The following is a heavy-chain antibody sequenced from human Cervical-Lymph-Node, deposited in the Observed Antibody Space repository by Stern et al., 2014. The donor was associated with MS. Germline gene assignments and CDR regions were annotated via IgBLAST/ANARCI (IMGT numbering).Heavy chain of an antibody. CDR3: VAYASGDNINH. D-gene: IGHD6-19*01. CDR1: GLTFSRDG. CDR2: IWYDGSNA. Sequence: QVQLVESGGGVVQPGRSLRLSCAASGLTFSRDGMHWVRQAPGQGLEWVAVIWYDGSNAKYVDSLQGRFTISRDNSKNTLYLQMNSLRVEDTAVYYCVAYASGDNINHWGQGTLVTVSS. V-gene: IGHV3-33*03. J-gene: IGHJ5*02.